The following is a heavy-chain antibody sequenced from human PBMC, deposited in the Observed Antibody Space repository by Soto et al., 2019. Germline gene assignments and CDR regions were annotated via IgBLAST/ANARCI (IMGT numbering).Heavy chain of an antibody. V-gene: IGHV3-30-3*01. J-gene: IGHJ4*02. Sequence: VAVISYDGSNKYYADSVKGRFTISRDNSKNTLYLQMNSLRAEDTAVYYCAREFYDFWSGYVDYWGQGTLVTVSS. D-gene: IGHD3-3*01. CDR3: AREFYDFWSGYVDY. CDR2: ISYDGSNK.